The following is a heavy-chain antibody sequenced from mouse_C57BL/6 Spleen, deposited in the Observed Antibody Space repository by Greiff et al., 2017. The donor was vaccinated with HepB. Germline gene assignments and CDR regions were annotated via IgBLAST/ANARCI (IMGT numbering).Heavy chain of an antibody. CDR3: ASPSFITPVEDY. CDR1: GYAFSSSW. CDR2: IYPGDGDT. D-gene: IGHD1-1*01. V-gene: IGHV1-82*01. Sequence: VQLQQSGPELVKPGASVKISCKASGYAFSSSWMNWVKQGPGKGLEWIGRIYPGDGDTNYNGKFKGKATLTEDKSSSTAYMQLSSLTSEDSAVSFCASPSFITPVEDYWGQGTTLTVSS. J-gene: IGHJ2*01.